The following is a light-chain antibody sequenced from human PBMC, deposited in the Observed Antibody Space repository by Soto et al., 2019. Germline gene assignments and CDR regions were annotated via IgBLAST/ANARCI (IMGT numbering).Light chain of an antibody. J-gene: IGLJ3*02. Sequence: QSALTQPASVSGSPGQSITISCTGTSSDVGGYNYVSWYQQHPGKAPKLMIYEVSNRPSGVSNRFSGSKSGNTASLTISGLRAEDEADYYRSSYTSSTSSVFGGGTKLTVL. CDR2: EVS. V-gene: IGLV2-14*01. CDR1: SSDVGGYNY. CDR3: SSYTSSTSSV.